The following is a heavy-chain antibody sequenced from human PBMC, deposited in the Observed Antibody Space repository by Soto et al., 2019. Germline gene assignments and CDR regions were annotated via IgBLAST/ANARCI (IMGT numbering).Heavy chain of an antibody. CDR1: GYSFTSYW. CDR3: ARRNGDYLVDY. J-gene: IGHJ4*02. D-gene: IGHD4-17*01. Sequence: XESLSSSCRGSGYSFTSYWIAWVRQMPGKGLEWMGIVYPGDSDTRYSPSFQGQVTMSADKSISTAYLQWSSLRASDTAIYYCARRNGDYLVDYWGQGHLVTVSS. V-gene: IGHV5-51*01. CDR2: VYPGDSDT.